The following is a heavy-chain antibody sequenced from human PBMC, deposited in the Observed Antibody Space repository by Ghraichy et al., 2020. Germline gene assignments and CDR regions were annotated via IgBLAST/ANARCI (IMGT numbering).Heavy chain of an antibody. V-gene: IGHV3-23*01. CDR3: AKDRGYGDYEFDY. CDR2: ISGSGGST. J-gene: IGHJ4*01. Sequence: SCAASGFTFSSYAMSWVRQVPGKGLEWVSTISGSGGSTYYADSVKGRFTISRDNSKNTLSLQMNSLRAEDTAVYYCAKDRGYGDYEFDYWGHGTLVTVSS. D-gene: IGHD4-17*01. CDR1: GFTFSSYA.